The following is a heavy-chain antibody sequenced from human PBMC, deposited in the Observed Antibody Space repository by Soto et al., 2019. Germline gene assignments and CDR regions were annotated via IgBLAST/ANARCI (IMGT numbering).Heavy chain of an antibody. CDR1: GYTCTSYG. CDR2: LSAYNGNT. V-gene: IGHV1-18*04. Sequence: ASVKVSCKASGYTCTSYGNSWVRPAPVQGREWMVWLSAYNGNTNYAQKLQGRVTMTTDTSTSTAYMELRSLRSDDTAVYYCARPYSSGWYYSDYGGQGTLVTVSS. D-gene: IGHD6-19*01. J-gene: IGHJ4*02. CDR3: ARPYSSGWYYSDY.